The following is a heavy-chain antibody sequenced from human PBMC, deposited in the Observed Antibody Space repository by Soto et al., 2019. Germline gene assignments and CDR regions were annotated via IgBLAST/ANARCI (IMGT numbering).Heavy chain of an antibody. V-gene: IGHV1-46*02. D-gene: IGHD5-12*01. CDR3: ARGGYDWYFDL. CDR1: GYTFKSYY. Sequence: QVQLVQSGAEVKKPGASVKVSCKASGYTFKSYYIHWVRQAPGQGLEWMGIFNPNGGSTNYAQNLQGRVTLTRDTSTSTVYMELSSLRSEDTAIYYCARGGYDWYFDLWGRGTLVTVSS. J-gene: IGHJ2*01. CDR2: FNPNGGST.